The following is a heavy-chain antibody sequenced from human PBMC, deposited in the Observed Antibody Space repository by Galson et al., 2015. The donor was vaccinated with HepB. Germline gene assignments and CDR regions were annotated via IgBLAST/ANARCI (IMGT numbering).Heavy chain of an antibody. V-gene: IGHV3-23*01. CDR2: LSGSGAIT. CDR3: AKESVSGTHVPTYADS. D-gene: IGHD1-26*01. CDR1: GFNFRNHV. Sequence: SLRLSCAASGFNFRNHVMTWVRQAPGKGLEWVASLSGSGAITYYADSVKGRFTISRDNFNNRIFLQMKRLRVEDTALYYCAKESVSGTHVPTYADSWGQGNLVTVSS. J-gene: IGHJ5*02.